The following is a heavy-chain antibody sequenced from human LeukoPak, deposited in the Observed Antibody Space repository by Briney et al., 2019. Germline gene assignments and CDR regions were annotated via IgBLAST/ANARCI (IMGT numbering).Heavy chain of an antibody. J-gene: IGHJ4*02. V-gene: IGHV1-2*02. D-gene: IGHD2-15*01. CDR1: GYTFTGYY. CDR3: AGGETYCSGGSCPIFDY. CDR2: INPNSGGT. Sequence: GASVKVSCKASGYTFTGYYMHWVRQAPGQGLEWMGWINPNSGGTNYAQKFQGRVTMTRDTSISTAYMELSRLRSDDTAVYYSAGGETYCSGGSCPIFDYWGQGTLVTVSS.